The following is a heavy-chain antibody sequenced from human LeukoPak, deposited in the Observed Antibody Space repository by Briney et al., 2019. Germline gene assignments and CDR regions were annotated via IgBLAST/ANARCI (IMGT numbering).Heavy chain of an antibody. CDR2: ISAYKGNT. CDR1: GYTFTSYG. J-gene: IGHJ4*02. CDR3: ARPYYYESTGYYLEGLYYFDY. V-gene: IGHV1-18*01. Sequence: ASVKVSCKASGYTFTSYGISWVRQAPGQGLEWMGWISAYKGNTKHAQKLQGRVTMTTDTSTSTAYMELRSLRSDDTAVYYCARPYYYESTGYYLEGLYYFDYWGQGTLVTVSS. D-gene: IGHD3-22*01.